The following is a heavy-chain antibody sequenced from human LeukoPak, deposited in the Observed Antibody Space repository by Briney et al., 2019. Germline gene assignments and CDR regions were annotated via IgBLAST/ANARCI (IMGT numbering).Heavy chain of an antibody. Sequence: GESLRLSCAASGFTFTNYAMSWVRQAPGKGLEWVSAISGSGGSTYYADSVKGRFTISRDNSMNTLYLQMNSLRAEDTAVYYCVSDSRYSSGWDDYWGQGTLVTVSS. V-gene: IGHV3-23*01. CDR3: VSDSRYSSGWDDY. D-gene: IGHD6-19*01. CDR1: GFTFTNYA. CDR2: ISGSGGST. J-gene: IGHJ4*02.